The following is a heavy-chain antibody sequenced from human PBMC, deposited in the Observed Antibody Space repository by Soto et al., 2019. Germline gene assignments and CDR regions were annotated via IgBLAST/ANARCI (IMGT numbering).Heavy chain of an antibody. D-gene: IGHD3-22*01. CDR1: GFTFTRYS. Sequence: PGGSLRLSCAASGFTFTRYSMNWVRQAPGKGLEWVSSISSSSSYIYYADSVKGRFTISRDNAKNSLYLQMNSLRAEDTAVYYCASPIVVVITAAFDIWGQGTMVTVSS. CDR2: ISSSSSYI. V-gene: IGHV3-21*01. J-gene: IGHJ3*02. CDR3: ASPIVVVITAAFDI.